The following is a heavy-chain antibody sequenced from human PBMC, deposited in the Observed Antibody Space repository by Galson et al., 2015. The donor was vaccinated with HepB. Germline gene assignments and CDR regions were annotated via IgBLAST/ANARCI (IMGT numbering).Heavy chain of an antibody. CDR1: GDSVSSHSAA. CDR2: TYYRSKWYN. CDR3: ARAVAGTGRYYYYYMDV. D-gene: IGHD6-19*01. Sequence: CAISGDSVSSHSAAWNWIRQSPSRGLEWLGRTYYRSKWYNDYAVSVKSRITINPDTSKNQFSLQLNSVTPEDTAVYYCARAVAGTGRYYYYYMDVWGKGTTVTVSS. J-gene: IGHJ6*03. V-gene: IGHV6-1*01.